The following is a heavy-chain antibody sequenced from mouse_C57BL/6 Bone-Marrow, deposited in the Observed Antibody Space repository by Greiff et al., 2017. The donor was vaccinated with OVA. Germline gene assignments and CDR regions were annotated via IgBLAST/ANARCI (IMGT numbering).Heavy chain of an antibody. J-gene: IGHJ3*01. D-gene: IGHD1-1*01. V-gene: IGHV3-6*01. Sequence: ESGPGLVKPSQSLSLTCSVTGYSITSGYYWNWIRQFPGNKLEWMGYISYDGSNNYNPYLKNRISITRDTSKNQFFLKLNSVTTEDTATYYCARGPYYYGTSFAYWGQGTLVTVSA. CDR3: ARGPYYYGTSFAY. CDR1: GYSITSGYY. CDR2: ISYDGSN.